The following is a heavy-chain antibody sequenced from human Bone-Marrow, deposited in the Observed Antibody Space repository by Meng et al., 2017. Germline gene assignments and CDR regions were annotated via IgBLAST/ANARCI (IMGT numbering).Heavy chain of an antibody. D-gene: IGHD6-13*01. V-gene: IGHV4-38-2*02. Sequence: SETLSLTCSVSGYSISGGYYWGWMRQPPGKGLEWIGSRYHSESYYNPSLKSRVTISLDTSKNKFSLKLSSVTAADTAVYYCARGHGGNSWSSDYWGQGTLVTAPQ. CDR3: ARGHGGNSWSSDY. J-gene: IGHJ4*02. CDR1: GYSISGGYY. CDR2: RYHSES.